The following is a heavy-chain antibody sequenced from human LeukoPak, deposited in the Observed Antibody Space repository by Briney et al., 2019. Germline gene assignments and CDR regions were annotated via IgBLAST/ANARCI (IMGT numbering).Heavy chain of an antibody. V-gene: IGHV4-38-2*01. D-gene: IGHD6-19*01. CDR3: ARRIAVESDFDY. CDR2: IYHSGDR. J-gene: IGHJ4*02. Sequence: SETLSLTCAVSGFSITSGYYWGWIRQPPGKGLEWIGSIYHSGDRNFNPSLKSRVSISVDTSNNQFSLELSSVTAADTAVYYCARRIAVESDFDYWGQGTLVTVSS. CDR1: GFSITSGYY.